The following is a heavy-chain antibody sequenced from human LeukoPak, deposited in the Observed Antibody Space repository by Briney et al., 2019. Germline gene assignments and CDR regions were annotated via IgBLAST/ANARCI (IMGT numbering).Heavy chain of an antibody. D-gene: IGHD6-19*01. Sequence: SETLSLTCTVSGGSISSYYWSWIRQPPGKGLEWIGYIYYSGSTNYNPALNSRVTISVDTSKNQFSLRLSSVTAADTAVYYCGRSLSSAWYYFAYWGQGTLVTVSS. V-gene: IGHV4-59*01. J-gene: IGHJ4*02. CDR1: GGSISSYY. CDR3: GRSLSSAWYYFAY. CDR2: IYYSGST.